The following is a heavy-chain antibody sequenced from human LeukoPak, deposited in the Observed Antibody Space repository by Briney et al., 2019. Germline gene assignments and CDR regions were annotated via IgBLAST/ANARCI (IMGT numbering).Heavy chain of an antibody. J-gene: IGHJ4*02. V-gene: IGHV4-39*01. Sequence: SETLSLTCTVSGGSISSYYWGWIRQPPGKGLEWIGSMYHSGSTYYNPSLKSRVTISVDTSKNQFSLKLSSVTAADTAVYYCARQYYYNRAIYSKLDYWGQGTLVTVSS. CDR3: ARQYYYNRAIYSKLDY. CDR2: MYHSGST. D-gene: IGHD3-22*01. CDR1: GGSISSYY.